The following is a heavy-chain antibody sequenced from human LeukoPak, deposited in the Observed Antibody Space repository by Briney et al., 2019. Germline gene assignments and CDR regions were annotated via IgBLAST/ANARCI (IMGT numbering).Heavy chain of an antibody. J-gene: IGHJ4*02. Sequence: GGSLRLSCAASGFTFSSNSMNWVRQAPGRGLEWVSVITNNGATTYYADSVKGRFTISRDNSKNMLYLQMNSLRAEGTAVYYCAKDWGYGSGTYYPHWGQGTLVTVSS. CDR2: ITNNGATT. D-gene: IGHD3-10*01. V-gene: IGHV3-23*01. CDR1: GFTFSSNS. CDR3: AKDWGYGSGTYYPH.